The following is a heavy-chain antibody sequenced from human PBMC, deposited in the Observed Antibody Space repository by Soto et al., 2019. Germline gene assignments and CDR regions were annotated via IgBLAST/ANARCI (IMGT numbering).Heavy chain of an antibody. Sequence: QITLKESGPTLVKPTQTLTLTCTFSGFSLSTTGVGVGWIRQPPGKALEWLALIYWDDDKRYNPSLKSRLTITKDTSKNPVVLTMTNFDPVDTATYYCVQSRCGGDCLQSYSSHSYYGLDVWGQGTTVTVSS. V-gene: IGHV2-5*02. CDR3: VQSRCGGDCLQSYSSHSYYGLDV. CDR2: IYWDDDK. CDR1: GFSLSTTGVG. J-gene: IGHJ6*02. D-gene: IGHD2-21*01.